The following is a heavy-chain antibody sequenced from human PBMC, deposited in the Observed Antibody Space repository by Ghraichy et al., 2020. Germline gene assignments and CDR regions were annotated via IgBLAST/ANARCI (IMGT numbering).Heavy chain of an antibody. CDR1: GFTFGYYT. Sequence: GESLNISCAASGFTFGYYTMNWVRKAPGMGLEWVSSISSTSTYIYYADVVKGRFTISRDNAKNSLYLQMNSLRDEDTAVYYCARRRAGDTGFDYWGQGHLVTVSS. CDR3: ARRRAGDTGFDY. J-gene: IGHJ4*02. D-gene: IGHD2-21*01. CDR2: ISSTSTYI. V-gene: IGHV3-21*01.